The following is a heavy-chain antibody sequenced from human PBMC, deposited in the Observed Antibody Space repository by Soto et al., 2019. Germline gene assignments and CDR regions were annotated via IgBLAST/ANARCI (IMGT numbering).Heavy chain of an antibody. CDR1: GYSFTRYW. Sequence: GESLKISCTGSGYSFTRYWIGWVRQMPGKGLEWMGIIYPGDSDTRYSPSFQGQVTISADKSISTAYLQWSSLKASDTAMYYCARQGRYYYDSSGRASVNYWGQGTLVTVSS. D-gene: IGHD3-22*01. J-gene: IGHJ4*02. CDR3: ARQGRYYYDSSGRASVNY. V-gene: IGHV5-51*01. CDR2: IYPGDSDT.